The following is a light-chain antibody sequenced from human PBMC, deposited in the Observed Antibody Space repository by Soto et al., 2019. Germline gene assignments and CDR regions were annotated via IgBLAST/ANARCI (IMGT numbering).Light chain of an antibody. J-gene: IGKJ4*01. CDR3: QQYNNWPLT. CDR2: GAS. V-gene: IGKV3-15*01. CDR1: QSVSSN. Sequence: EIVMTQSPATLSVSPGERATLSSRASQSVSSNLAWYQQKPGQAPRLLIYGASTRATGIPAGFSGSGSGTEFTLTISSLQSEDFAVYYCQQYNNWPLTFGGGTKVDIK.